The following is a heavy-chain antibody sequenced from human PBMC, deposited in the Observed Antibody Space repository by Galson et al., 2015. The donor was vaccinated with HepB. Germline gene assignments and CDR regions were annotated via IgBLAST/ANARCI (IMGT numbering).Heavy chain of an antibody. CDR1: GFTFSSYG. CDR2: ISYDGSNK. Sequence: SLRLSCAGSGFTFSSYGVHWVRQAPGKGLEWVAVISYDGSNKYYADSVKGRFTISRDNYKNTLSLQMNSLRAEDTAVYYCAKDLRSLRLPTLFDYWGQGTLVTVSS. J-gene: IGHJ4*02. D-gene: IGHD5-12*01. V-gene: IGHV3-30*18. CDR3: AKDLRSLRLPTLFDY.